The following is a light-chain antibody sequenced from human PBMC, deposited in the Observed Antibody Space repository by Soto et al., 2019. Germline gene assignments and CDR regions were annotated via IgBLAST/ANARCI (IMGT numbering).Light chain of an antibody. CDR1: QIVTNNN. CDR2: GAS. CDR3: QHYNSYSEA. V-gene: IGKV3-20*01. Sequence: EIGLTQSPRTLSLSPWERATLSCMAGQIVTNNNLNWYQQKPGQAPRLLIYGASIRATGIPDRFSGSGSETDFTLTISRLEPEDFATYYCQHYNSYSEAFGQGTKVDIK. J-gene: IGKJ1*01.